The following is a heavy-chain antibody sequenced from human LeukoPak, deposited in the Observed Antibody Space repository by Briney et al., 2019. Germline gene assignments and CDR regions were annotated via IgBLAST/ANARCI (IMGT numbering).Heavy chain of an antibody. D-gene: IGHD1-26*01. CDR3: ARQGIVRATNYYYYGMDV. CDR2: IYYSGST. Sequence: SETLSLTCTVSGGSISSSIYYWGCIRQPPGKGLEWIGSIYYSGSTYYNPSLKSRVTMSVDTSKNQFSLKLSSVSAADTAVYYCARQGIVRATNYYYYGMDVWGQGTTVTVSS. V-gene: IGHV4-39*01. CDR1: GGSISSSIYY. J-gene: IGHJ6*02.